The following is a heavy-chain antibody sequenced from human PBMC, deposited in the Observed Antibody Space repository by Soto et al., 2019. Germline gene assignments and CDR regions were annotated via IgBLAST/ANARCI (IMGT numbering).Heavy chain of an antibody. V-gene: IGHV1-46*01. CDR2: INPSGGLT. D-gene: IGHD5-12*01. CDR3: ARPAEVATLRGSHYYYFYDMDV. CDR1: GYTFTTYC. J-gene: IGHJ6*02. Sequence: QVQLVQSGAEVKKPGSSVKVSCKASGYTFTTYCLHWVRQAPGQGLEWMGIINPSGGLTSYAQKFQGRVTMTRDKSKSTVYTGLSSLRSEDTAVYYCARPAEVATLRGSHYYYFYDMDVWGQGTTVTVS.